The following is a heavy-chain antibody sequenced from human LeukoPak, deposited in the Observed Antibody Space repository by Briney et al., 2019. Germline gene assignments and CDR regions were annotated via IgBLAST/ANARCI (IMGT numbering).Heavy chain of an antibody. CDR1: GFTVSSNY. CDR2: IYSGGST. V-gene: IGHV3-53*01. CDR3: ARDPKVGATSSTSY. J-gene: IGHJ4*02. Sequence: GGSLRLSCADSGFTVSSNYMSWVRQAPGKGLEWVSVIYSGGSTYYADSVKGRFTISRDNSKNTLYLQMNSLRAEDTAVYYCARDPKVGATSSTSYWGQGTLVTVSS. D-gene: IGHD1-26*01.